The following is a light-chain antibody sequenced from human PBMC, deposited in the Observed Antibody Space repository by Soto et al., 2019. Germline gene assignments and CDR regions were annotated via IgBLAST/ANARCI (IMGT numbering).Light chain of an antibody. J-gene: IGKJ3*01. Sequence: DIQTTQSPSSLSASVGDRVTITCRASQSISSYLNWYQQKPGKAPELLIFGASILQSGVPSRFSGSGSGTDFALTISSLQPEDFATYYCQQTFSDPPSFFGPGTKVDIK. CDR1: QSISSY. CDR2: GAS. V-gene: IGKV1-39*01. CDR3: QQTFSDPPSF.